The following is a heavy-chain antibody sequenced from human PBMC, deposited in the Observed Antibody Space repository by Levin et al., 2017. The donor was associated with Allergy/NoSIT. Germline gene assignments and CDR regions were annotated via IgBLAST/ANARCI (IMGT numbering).Heavy chain of an antibody. D-gene: IGHD4-23*01. CDR2: IYYSGST. Sequence: SETLSLTCTVSGGSISSGDYYWSWIRQPPGKGLEWIGYIYYSGSTYYNPSLKSRVTISVDTSKNQFSLKLSSVTAADTAVYYCARGLRRENKLRWVEINYYYYGMDGWGQGTTVTVSS. CDR3: ARGLRRENKLRWVEINYYYYGMDG. J-gene: IGHJ6*02. CDR1: GGSISSGDYY. V-gene: IGHV4-30-4*01.